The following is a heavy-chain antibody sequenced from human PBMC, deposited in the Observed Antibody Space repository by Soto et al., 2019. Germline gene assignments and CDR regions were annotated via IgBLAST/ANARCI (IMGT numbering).Heavy chain of an antibody. D-gene: IGHD3-22*01. CDR3: ATRNRSGYYLSY. CDR1: GYTLTELS. CDR2: FDPEDGET. J-gene: IGHJ4*02. V-gene: IGHV1-24*01. Sequence: ASVKVSGKVSGYTLTELSIHWVRQAPGKGLEWMGGFDPEDGETIYAQKFQGRVTMTEDTSTDTAYMELSSLRSEDTAVYYCATRNRSGYYLSYWGQGTLVTVSS.